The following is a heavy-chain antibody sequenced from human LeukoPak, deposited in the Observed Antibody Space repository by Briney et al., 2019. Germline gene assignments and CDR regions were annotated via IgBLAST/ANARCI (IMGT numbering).Heavy chain of an antibody. CDR2: IKQDGREK. Sequence: PGGSLRLSCAASGFTFSSYWMSWVRQAPGKGLEGVANIKQDGREKYYVDSVKGRFTISRDNAKTSLYLQMNSLRAEDTAVYYCARDSGYDSSGYEGYFDYWGQGTLVTVSS. J-gene: IGHJ4*02. V-gene: IGHV3-7*05. D-gene: IGHD3-22*01. CDR3: ARDSGYDSSGYEGYFDY. CDR1: GFTFSSYW.